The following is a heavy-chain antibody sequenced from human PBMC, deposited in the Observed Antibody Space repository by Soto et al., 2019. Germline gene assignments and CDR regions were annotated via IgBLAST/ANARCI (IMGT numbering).Heavy chain of an antibody. V-gene: IGHV3-7*04. CDR1: GFTFSSYW. CDR3: ARGTFYYDSSGYYGY. CDR2: IKQDGSEK. J-gene: IGHJ4*01. Sequence: GGSLRLSCAASGFTFSSYWMSWVRQAPGKGLEWVANIKQDGSEKYYVDSVKGRFTISRDNAKNSLYLQMNSLRAEDAAVYYCARGTFYYDSSGYYGYWGQGTLVTVSS. D-gene: IGHD3-22*01.